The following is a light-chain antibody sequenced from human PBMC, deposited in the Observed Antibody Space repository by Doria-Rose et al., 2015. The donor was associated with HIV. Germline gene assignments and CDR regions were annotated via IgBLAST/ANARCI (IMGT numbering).Light chain of an antibody. V-gene: IGKV3-20*01. CDR1: QSFSSTY. Sequence: TQSPGTLSLSPGERATLSCRASQSFSSTYLAWYQQKPGQAPSLLIYDGFTRATGIPDGFSASGSGTDFTLTINRLEPEDFALYYCHQYGTSWTFGQGTKVEI. J-gene: IGKJ1*01. CDR3: HQYGTSWT. CDR2: DGF.